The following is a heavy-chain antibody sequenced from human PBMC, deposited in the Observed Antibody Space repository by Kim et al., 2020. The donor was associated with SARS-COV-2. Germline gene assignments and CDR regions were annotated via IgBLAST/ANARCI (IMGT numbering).Heavy chain of an antibody. V-gene: IGHV4-39*07. D-gene: IGHD2-21*01. Sequence: SETLSLTCTVSGGSISSSSYYWGWIRQPPGKGLEWIGSIYYSGSTYYNPYLKSRVTISVDTSKNQFSLKLSSVTAADTAVYYCARETRGRGWGSLMQDYYYYGMDVWGQGTTVTVSS. CDR3: ARETRGRGWGSLMQDYYYYGMDV. J-gene: IGHJ6*02. CDR1: GGSISSSSYY. CDR2: IYYSGST.